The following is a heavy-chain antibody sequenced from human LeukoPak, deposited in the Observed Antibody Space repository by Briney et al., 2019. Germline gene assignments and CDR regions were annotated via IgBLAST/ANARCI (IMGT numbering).Heavy chain of an antibody. J-gene: IGHJ6*03. Sequence: SETLSLTCAVYGGSFSGYYWSWIRQPPGKGLEWIGEINHSGSTNYNPSLKSRVTISVDTSKNQFSLKLSSVTAADTAVYYCARGHGYSSSWYEYYYYYYMDVWGKGTTVTVSS. V-gene: IGHV4-34*01. CDR2: INHSGST. CDR3: ARGHGYSSSWYEYYYYYYMDV. CDR1: GGSFSGYY. D-gene: IGHD6-13*01.